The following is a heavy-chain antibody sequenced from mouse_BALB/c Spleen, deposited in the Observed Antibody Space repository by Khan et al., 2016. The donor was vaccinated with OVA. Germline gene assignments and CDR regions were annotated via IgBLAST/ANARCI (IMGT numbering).Heavy chain of an antibody. CDR2: IWSDGNT. J-gene: IGHJ4*01. CDR3: ARQPYYHYNIMDY. D-gene: IGHD2-10*01. V-gene: IGHV2-6-1*01. Sequence: QVQLKESGPGLAAPSQSLSITCTISGFSLTNYGVHWVRQPPGKGLEWLVVIWSDGNTNYNSPLKSRLTITKDNSQSQVFLKINSLQTDDTAIYFCARQPYYHYNIMDYWGQGTSVTVSS. CDR1: GFSLTNYG.